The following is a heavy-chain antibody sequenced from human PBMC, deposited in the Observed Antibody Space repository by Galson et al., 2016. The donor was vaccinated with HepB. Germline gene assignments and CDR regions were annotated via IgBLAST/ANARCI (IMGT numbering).Heavy chain of an antibody. CDR2: INYGGTNT. D-gene: IGHD1-1*01. Sequence: SLRLSCAASGFTFNSNWMHWVRQAPGKGLVWVSRINYGGTNTDYADSVKGRFAISRDNAENTLYLQMTNLRAEDTAVYYCARGNGRPGERGDYWGQGTLVIVSS. CDR3: ARGNGRPGERGDY. J-gene: IGHJ4*02. V-gene: IGHV3-74*01. CDR1: GFTFNSNW.